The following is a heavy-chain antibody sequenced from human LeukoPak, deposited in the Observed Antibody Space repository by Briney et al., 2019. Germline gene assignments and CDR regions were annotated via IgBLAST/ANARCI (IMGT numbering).Heavy chain of an antibody. CDR2: IIPIFGTA. Sequence: SVKVSCKASGGTFSSYAISWVRQAPGQGLEWMGGIIPIFGTANYAQKFQGRVTITADKSTSTAYMELSSLRSEDTAVYYCARNARNFSIPGGDGWNRAFEIWGQGKMVTVFS. D-gene: IGHD2-2*01. V-gene: IGHV1-69*06. CDR1: GGTFSSYA. CDR3: ARNARNFSIPGGDGWNRAFEI. J-gene: IGHJ3*02.